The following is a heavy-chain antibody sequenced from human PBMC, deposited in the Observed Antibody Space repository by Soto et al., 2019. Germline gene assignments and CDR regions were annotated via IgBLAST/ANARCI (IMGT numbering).Heavy chain of an antibody. CDR3: ARIREDAFDI. Sequence: SETLSLTCTVSGGSISVNYWTWIRQPPGKGLEWIGYFYYSGSPNYNPSLKSRVTISVDTSKNQFSLKLSSVTAADTAVYYCARIREDAFDIWGQGTMVTV. CDR2: FYYSGSP. CDR1: GGSISVNY. J-gene: IGHJ3*02. V-gene: IGHV4-59*01.